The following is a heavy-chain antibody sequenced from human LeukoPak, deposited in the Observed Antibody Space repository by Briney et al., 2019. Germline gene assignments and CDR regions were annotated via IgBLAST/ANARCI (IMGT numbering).Heavy chain of an antibody. Sequence: PGGSLRLSCVASGFTFSRYSMNWVRQAPGRGLEWVSYISSSNSIIYYTDSVKGRFTISRDNAKNSLYLQMNSLRDEDTAVYYCARDPRDYGYFDYWGQGTLVTVSS. J-gene: IGHJ4*02. V-gene: IGHV3-48*02. CDR3: ARDPRDYGYFDY. CDR1: GFTFSRYS. CDR2: ISSSNSII. D-gene: IGHD4-17*01.